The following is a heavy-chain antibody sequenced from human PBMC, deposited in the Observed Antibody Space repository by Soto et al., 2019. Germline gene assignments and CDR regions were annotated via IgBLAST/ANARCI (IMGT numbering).Heavy chain of an antibody. V-gene: IGHV3-66*01. CDR3: ARCNVTYYFDY. CDR1: FTVSSNF. CDR2: TYGGGSP. D-gene: IGHD2-21*02. J-gene: IGHJ4*02. Sequence: EVQLVESGGGLVQPRGSLRLSCAGFTVSSNFMTWVRQAPGKGLEWVSITYGGGSPYYADSVKGRFTISRDNSKNTLYLQMNSLTAEDTAVYYCARCNVTYYFDYWGQGTLVTVSS.